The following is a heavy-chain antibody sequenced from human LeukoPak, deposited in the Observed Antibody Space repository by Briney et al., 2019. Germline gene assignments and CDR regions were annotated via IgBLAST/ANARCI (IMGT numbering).Heavy chain of an antibody. J-gene: IGHJ4*02. CDR3: ARGGGYDDYVDY. D-gene: IGHD5-12*01. CDR2: IYYSGST. CDR1: GGSISSYY. V-gene: IGHV4-59*08. Sequence: SETLSLTCTVSGGSISSYYWSWIRQPPGRGREWIGYIYYSGSTNYNPSLKSRVTISVDTSKNQFSLRLSSVTAADTAVYYCARGGGYDDYVDYWGQGSLVTVSS.